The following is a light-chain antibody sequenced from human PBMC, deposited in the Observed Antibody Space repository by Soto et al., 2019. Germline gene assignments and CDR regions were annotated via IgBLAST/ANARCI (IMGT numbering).Light chain of an antibody. CDR2: WAS. V-gene: IGKV4-1*01. CDR1: QSVLYSSNNKNY. CDR3: QQCYSIWT. Sequence: DIVMTQSPDSLAVSLGERATINCKSSQSVLYSSNNKNYLAWYQQKPGQPPKLLFYWASTRESGVPGRFSGSGSGTDFTLTISSLQAEEVAVYYCQQCYSIWTFGQGTKVEIK. J-gene: IGKJ1*01.